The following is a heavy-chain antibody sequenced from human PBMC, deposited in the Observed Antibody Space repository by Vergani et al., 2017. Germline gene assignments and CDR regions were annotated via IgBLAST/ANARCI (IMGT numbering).Heavy chain of an antibody. J-gene: IGHJ5*02. D-gene: IGHD6-13*01. CDR2: IYPGDSDT. V-gene: IGHV5-51*01. Sequence: EVQLVQSGAEVKKPGESLKISCKGSGYSFTSYWIGWVRQMPGKCLEWMGIIYPGDSDTRYSPSFQGQVTISADKSTSTAYLQWSSLKASDTAMYYCARRFGAAADESQGFDPWGQGTLVTVSS. CDR3: ARRFGAAADESQGFDP. CDR1: GYSFTSYW.